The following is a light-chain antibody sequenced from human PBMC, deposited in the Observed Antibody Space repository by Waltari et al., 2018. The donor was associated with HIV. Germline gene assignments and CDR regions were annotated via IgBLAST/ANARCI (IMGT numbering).Light chain of an antibody. J-gene: IGKJ5*01. Sequence: DMVLTQSPGTLYSSPGASAALSCRASQTISNDYLVWYHQKPGHAPRLLIYGASSRATGIPGRFSGSGSGTDFTLTITRLEPEDFAVYYCQQYHTTPFTFGQGTRLEIK. CDR1: QTISNDY. V-gene: IGKV3-20*01. CDR3: QQYHTTPFT. CDR2: GAS.